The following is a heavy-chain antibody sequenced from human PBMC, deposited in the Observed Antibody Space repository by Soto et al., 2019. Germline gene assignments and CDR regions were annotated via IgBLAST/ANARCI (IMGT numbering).Heavy chain of an antibody. V-gene: IGHV3-30-3*01. CDR3: ARDQEGRTGDLSGYYYYYGMDV. CDR1: GFTFSSYA. Sequence: GSLRLSCAASGFTFSSYAMHWVRQAPGKGLEWVAVISYDGSNKYYADSVKGRFTISRDNSKNTLYLQMNSLRAEDTAVYYCARDQEGRTGDLSGYYYYYGMDVWGQGTTVTVS. CDR2: ISYDGSNK. J-gene: IGHJ6*02. D-gene: IGHD1-1*01.